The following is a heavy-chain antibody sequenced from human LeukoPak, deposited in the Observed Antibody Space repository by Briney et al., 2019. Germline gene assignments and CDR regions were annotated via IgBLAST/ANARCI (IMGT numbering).Heavy chain of an antibody. CDR1: GGSISSGGYY. J-gene: IGHJ4*02. D-gene: IGHD5-18*01. V-gene: IGHV4-31*03. CDR2: IYYSGST. Sequence: SETLSLTCTVSGGSISSGGYYWSWIRQHPGKGLEWIGYIYYSGSTYYNPSLKSRVTISVDTSKNQFSLKLSSVTAADTAVYYCARDSYGDYYFDYWGQGTLVTVSS. CDR3: ARDSYGDYYFDY.